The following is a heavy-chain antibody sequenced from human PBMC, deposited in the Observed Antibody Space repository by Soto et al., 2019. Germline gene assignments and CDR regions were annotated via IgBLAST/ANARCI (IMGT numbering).Heavy chain of an antibody. CDR3: ARSEFTSGSYDTDLEFDY. Sequence: GESLKISCKGSGYSFTSYWIGWVRQMPGKGLEWMGIIYPGDSDTRYSPSFQGQVTISADKSISTAYLQWSSLKASDTAMYYCARSEFTSGSYDTDLEFDYWGQGTLVTVSS. V-gene: IGHV5-51*01. CDR2: IYPGDSDT. D-gene: IGHD3-10*01. J-gene: IGHJ4*02. CDR1: GYSFTSYW.